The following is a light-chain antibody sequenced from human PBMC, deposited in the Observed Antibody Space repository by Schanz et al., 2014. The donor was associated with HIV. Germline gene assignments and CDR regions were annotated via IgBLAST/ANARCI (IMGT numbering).Light chain of an antibody. J-gene: IGLJ2*01. CDR2: DFS. CDR3: CSYAGSSTLV. CDR1: SSDIGAYNY. V-gene: IGLV2-11*02. Sequence: QSVLTQPASVSGSPGQSVTISCTGTSSDIGAYNYISWYQQHPGKAPKLMIYDFSDRPSGVPDRFSGSKSGNTASLTISGLQAEDEADYYCCSYAGSSTLVFGGGTKLTVL.